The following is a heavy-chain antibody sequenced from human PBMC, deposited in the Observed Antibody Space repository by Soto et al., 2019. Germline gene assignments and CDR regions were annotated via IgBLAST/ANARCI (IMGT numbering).Heavy chain of an antibody. Sequence: ASVKVSCKASGYTFTSYGISWVRQAPGQGLEWMGWISAYNGNTNYAQKLQGRVTMTTDTSTSTAYMELRSLRSDDTAVYYCARDYYYGSGSYLGYFQHWGQGTLVTVSS. D-gene: IGHD3-10*01. CDR3: ARDYYYGSGSYLGYFQH. J-gene: IGHJ1*01. CDR1: GYTFTSYG. CDR2: ISAYNGNT. V-gene: IGHV1-18*01.